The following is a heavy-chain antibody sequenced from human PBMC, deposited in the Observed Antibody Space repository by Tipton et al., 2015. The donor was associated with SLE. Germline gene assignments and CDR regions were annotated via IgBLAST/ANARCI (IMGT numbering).Heavy chain of an antibody. Sequence: SLRLSCAASGFTVSSNYMSWVRQAPGKGLEWVSVIYSGGSTYYADSVKGRFTISRDNSKNTLYLQMNSLRAEDTAVYYCARETTTVALDYWGQGTLVTVSS. V-gene: IGHV3-66*02. CDR2: IYSGGST. J-gene: IGHJ4*02. CDR1: GFTVSSNY. CDR3: ARETTTVALDY. D-gene: IGHD4-11*01.